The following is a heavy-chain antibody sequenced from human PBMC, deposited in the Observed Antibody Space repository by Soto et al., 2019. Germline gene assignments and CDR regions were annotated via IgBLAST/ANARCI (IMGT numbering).Heavy chain of an antibody. J-gene: IGHJ6*02. V-gene: IGHV4-34*01. Sequence: SGTLSLNCAVYGGSFSGYYWSWVRQPPGKGLEWIGEINHSGSTNYNPSLKSRVTISVDTSKNQFSLKLSSVTAADTAVYYCARGRARFLEWLSPPGYYYGMDVWGQGTTVTVSS. CDR3: ARGRARFLEWLSPPGYYYGMDV. D-gene: IGHD3-3*01. CDR1: GGSFSGYY. CDR2: INHSGST.